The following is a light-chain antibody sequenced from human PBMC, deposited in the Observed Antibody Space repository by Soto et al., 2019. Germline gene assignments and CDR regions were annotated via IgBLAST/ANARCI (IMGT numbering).Light chain of an antibody. V-gene: IGKV3-20*01. CDR3: QQSSSSRLT. J-gene: IGKJ4*01. CDR1: QSVSGSY. CDR2: GAS. Sequence: EIVLTQSPGTLSVSPGDRATLSCRASQSVSGSYLAWYQHKAGHPHRLLIYGASIRSTGIPDRFRGSGSGTDFTLTISSLEPEDFAVYYCQQSSSSRLTFGGGTKVDIK.